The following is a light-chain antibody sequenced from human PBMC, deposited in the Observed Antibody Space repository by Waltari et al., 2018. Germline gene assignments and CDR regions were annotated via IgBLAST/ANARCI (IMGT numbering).Light chain of an antibody. J-gene: IGKJ2*01. CDR1: QSVSSN. CDR3: QQYDNWPPYT. CDR2: AAS. Sequence: EIVMTQSPATLSVSPGERATLSCRASQSVSSNLAWYQQHPGQAPRLLIFAASKRASGIPARFTCSGSGTAFTLTISSLQSEDFADYYCQQYDNWPPYTFGQGTKLELK. V-gene: IGKV3-15*01.